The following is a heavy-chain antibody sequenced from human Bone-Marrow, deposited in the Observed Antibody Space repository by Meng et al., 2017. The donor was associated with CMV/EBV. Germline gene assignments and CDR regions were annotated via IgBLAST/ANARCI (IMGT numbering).Heavy chain of an antibody. D-gene: IGHD6-19*01. CDR3: ARSSGWYIDDAFDI. V-gene: IGHV3-53*01. Sequence: GESLKISCAASEFTVIPYMMSWVRQPPGRGLEWISMVHNGNKYYADSVKGRFTISRDNSKNTLYLQMNSLRAEDTAVYYCARSSGWYIDDAFDIWGQGTMVTVSS. J-gene: IGHJ3*02. CDR1: EFTVIPYM. CDR2: VHNGNK.